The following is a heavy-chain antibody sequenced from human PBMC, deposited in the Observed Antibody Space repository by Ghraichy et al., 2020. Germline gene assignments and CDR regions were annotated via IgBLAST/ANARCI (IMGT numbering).Heavy chain of an antibody. CDR1: GFTFSTYN. J-gene: IGHJ6*02. CDR2: ITSSSRYM. V-gene: IGHV3-21*01. D-gene: IGHD6-19*01. Sequence: GESLNISCAASGFTFSTYNMNWVRQAPGKGLEWVSSITSSSRYMYYADSVKGRFTISRDNAKNSLYLQMNSLRAEDTAVYYCAMGGSRGWYIWDYYKMDVWGQGTTVTVSS. CDR3: AMGGSRGWYIWDYYKMDV.